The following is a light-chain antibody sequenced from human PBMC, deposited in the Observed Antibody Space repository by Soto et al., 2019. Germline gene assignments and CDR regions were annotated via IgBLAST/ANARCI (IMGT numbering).Light chain of an antibody. CDR3: QQYGSSLYT. CDR2: GVS. J-gene: IGKJ2*01. Sequence: EIVLSQTPGTLSLSPGERGTLSCRASQRVSSNYLAWYQQKPGQAPRLLIYGVSGRPTGIPDRFSGSGSGTEFTLTISRLEPEDFAVYYCQQYGSSLYTFGQGTNLQIK. CDR1: QRVSSNY. V-gene: IGKV3-20*01.